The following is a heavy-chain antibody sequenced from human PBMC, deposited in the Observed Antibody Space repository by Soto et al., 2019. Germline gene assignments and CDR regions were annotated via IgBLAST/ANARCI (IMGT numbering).Heavy chain of an antibody. J-gene: IGHJ4*02. CDR3: AREHYDILTGYYPFDY. CDR2: IYYSGST. V-gene: IGHV4-31*11. D-gene: IGHD3-9*01. Sequence: SETLSLTCAVSGGSISSGGYYWSWIRQPPGKGLEWIGYIYYSGSTYYNPSLKSRVTISVDTSKNQFSLKLSSVTAADTAVYYCAREHYDILTGYYPFDYWGQGTLVTASS. CDR1: GGSISSGGYY.